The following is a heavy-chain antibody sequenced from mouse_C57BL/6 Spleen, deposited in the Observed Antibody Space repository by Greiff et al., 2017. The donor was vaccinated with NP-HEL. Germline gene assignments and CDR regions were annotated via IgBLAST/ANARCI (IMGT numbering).Heavy chain of an antibody. J-gene: IGHJ2*01. Sequence: EVKLVESEGGLVQPGSSMKLSCTASGFTFSDYYMAWVRQVPEKGLEWVANINYDGSSTYYLDSLKSRFFISRDNAKNILYLQMSSLKSEDTATYYCARDRHGYYFDYWGQGTTLTVSS. V-gene: IGHV5-16*01. CDR2: INYDGSST. CDR3: ARDRHGYYFDY. CDR1: GFTFSDYY. D-gene: IGHD2-2*01.